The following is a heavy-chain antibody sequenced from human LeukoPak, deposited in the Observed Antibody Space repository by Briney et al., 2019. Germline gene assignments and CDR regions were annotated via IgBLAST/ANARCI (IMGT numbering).Heavy chain of an antibody. D-gene: IGHD1-26*01. CDR2: SNAYSDNT. V-gene: IGHV1-18*01. Sequence: ASVKVSCKASGYSITNYAIRWVRQAPGQGLEWMGWSNAYSDNTEYAQKFQGRVTMTTDTTTNTAYLELRNLRSEDTAVYFCARSSVTREPKPRYDYWGQGTLVTVSS. J-gene: IGHJ4*02. CDR1: GYSITNYA. CDR3: ARSSVTREPKPRYDY.